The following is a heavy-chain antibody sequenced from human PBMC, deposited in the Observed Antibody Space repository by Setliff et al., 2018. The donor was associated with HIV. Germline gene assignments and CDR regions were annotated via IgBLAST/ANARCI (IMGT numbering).Heavy chain of an antibody. J-gene: IGHJ4*02. CDR2: ISSSSSSYT. CDR1: GFTFSDYY. Sequence: AGGSLSLSCAASGFTFSDYYMSWIRQAPGKGLEWVSYISSSSSSYTNYADSVKGRFAISRDNAKNSLYLQMNSLRAEDTAVYYCARSSGYYPYFDYWGQGTLVTVSS. V-gene: IGHV3-11*06. CDR3: ARSSGYYPYFDY. D-gene: IGHD3-22*01.